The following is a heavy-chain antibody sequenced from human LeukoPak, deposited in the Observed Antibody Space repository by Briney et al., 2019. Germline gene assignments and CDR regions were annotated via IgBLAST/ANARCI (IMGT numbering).Heavy chain of an antibody. Sequence: GTLSLTCAVSGGSISSSSSNCWTWVRQPPGKGLEWIGEIYHSGATNYNPSLKSRATMLLDKSKNQFSLKLNSVTAADTAVYYCARNGGNSDFDYWGQGTLVTVSS. CDR2: IYHSGAT. D-gene: IGHD4-23*01. V-gene: IGHV4-4*02. CDR1: GGSISSSSSNC. CDR3: ARNGGNSDFDY. J-gene: IGHJ4*02.